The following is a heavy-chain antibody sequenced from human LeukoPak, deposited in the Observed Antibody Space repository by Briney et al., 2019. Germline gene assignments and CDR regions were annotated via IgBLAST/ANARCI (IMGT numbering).Heavy chain of an antibody. Sequence: PGGSLRLSCAASGFTFDDYGMSWVRQAPGKGLEWVSGINWNGGSTGYADSVKGRFTISRDNAKNSLYLQMNSLRAEDTALYYCARVKNDGYSYGSHYYYYMDVWGKGTTVTVSS. CDR1: GFTFDDYG. CDR2: INWNGGST. J-gene: IGHJ6*03. CDR3: ARVKNDGYSYGSHYYYYMDV. D-gene: IGHD5-18*01. V-gene: IGHV3-20*04.